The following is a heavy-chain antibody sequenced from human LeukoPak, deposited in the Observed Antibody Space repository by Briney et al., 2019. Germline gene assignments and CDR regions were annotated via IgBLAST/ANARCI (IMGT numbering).Heavy chain of an antibody. D-gene: IGHD3-22*01. CDR1: GLTFDDYA. CDR3: AKALLPHYYDSSGYSPAFDY. J-gene: IGHJ4*02. Sequence: GRSLRLSCAASGLTFDDYAMPWVRQAPGKGLEWVSGISWNSGSIGYADSVKGRFTISRDNAKNSLYLQMNSLRAEDTALYYCAKALLPHYYDSSGYSPAFDYWGQGTLVTVSS. V-gene: IGHV3-9*01. CDR2: ISWNSGSI.